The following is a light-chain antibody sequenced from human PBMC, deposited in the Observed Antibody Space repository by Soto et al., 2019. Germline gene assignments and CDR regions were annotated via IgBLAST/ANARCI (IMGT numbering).Light chain of an antibody. V-gene: IGLV2-14*01. CDR3: TSYTITSPYV. J-gene: IGLJ1*01. CDR1: SSDIGRYKF. CDR2: EAT. Sequence: QSVLTQPASMSGSLGQSITISCTETSSDIGRYKFVSWYQHHPGKAPKLIIYEATKRPSGVPYRFSGSKSGNTASLTISGLQAEDEADYYCTSYTITSPYVFGSGTKLTVL.